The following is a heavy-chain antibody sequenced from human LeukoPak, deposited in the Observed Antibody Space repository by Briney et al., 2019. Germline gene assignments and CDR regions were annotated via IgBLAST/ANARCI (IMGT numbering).Heavy chain of an antibody. Sequence: ASVKVSCKASGYTFTSYDINWVRQATGQGLEWMGWMNPNSGNTGYAQKFQGRVTMTRNTSISTAYMELSRLRSDDTAVYYCARGLVGATIRYFDYWGQGTLVTVSS. D-gene: IGHD1-26*01. CDR2: MNPNSGNT. V-gene: IGHV1-8*01. CDR3: ARGLVGATIRYFDY. J-gene: IGHJ4*02. CDR1: GYTFTSYD.